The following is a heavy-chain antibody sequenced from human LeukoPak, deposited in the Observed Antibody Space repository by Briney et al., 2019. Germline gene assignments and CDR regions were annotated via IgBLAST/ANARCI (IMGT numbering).Heavy chain of an antibody. V-gene: IGHV4-59*12. CDR3: ARASGSSWYERRLHAYYYYMDV. J-gene: IGHJ6*03. D-gene: IGHD6-13*01. CDR2: IYYSGTT. CDR1: GGSISHYY. Sequence: SETLSLTCTVSGGSISHYYWSWIRQPPGKGLEWIGYIYYSGTTNYNPSLKSRVTISVDTSKNQFSLNLSSVTAADTAVYSCARASGSSWYERRLHAYYYYMDVWGKGTTVTVSS.